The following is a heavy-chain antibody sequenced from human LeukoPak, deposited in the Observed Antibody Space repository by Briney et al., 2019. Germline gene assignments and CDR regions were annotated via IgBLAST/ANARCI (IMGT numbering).Heavy chain of an antibody. CDR1: GFXFSSYA. V-gene: IGHV3-30-3*01. D-gene: IGHD4-17*01. Sequence: GGSLRLSCAASGFXFSSYAMHWVRQAPGKGLEWVAVISYDGSNKYYADSVKGRFTISRDNSKNTLYLQMNSLRAEDTAVYYCARGTVTTSPYYFDYWGQGTLVTVSS. J-gene: IGHJ4*02. CDR3: ARGTVTTSPYYFDY. CDR2: ISYDGSNK.